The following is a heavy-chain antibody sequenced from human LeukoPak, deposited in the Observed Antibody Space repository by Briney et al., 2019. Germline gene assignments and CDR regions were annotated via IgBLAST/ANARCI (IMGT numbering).Heavy chain of an antibody. Sequence: SETLSLTCTVSGGSISGYYLNWIRQPPGKGLEWIGYIYYGGNTNYNPSLKSRVTISVDTSKNQFSLKLTSVTAADTAVYYCARRKWESPAFDIWGQGTVVTVSS. CDR2: IYYGGNT. J-gene: IGHJ3*02. V-gene: IGHV4-59*01. D-gene: IGHD1-26*01. CDR3: ARRKWESPAFDI. CDR1: GGSISGYY.